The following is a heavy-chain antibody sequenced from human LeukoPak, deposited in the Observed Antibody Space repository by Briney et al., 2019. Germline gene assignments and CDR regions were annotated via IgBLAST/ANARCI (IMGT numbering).Heavy chain of an antibody. CDR2: IYHTGNT. J-gene: IGHJ3*02. CDR3: TRGAGSTTSNDAFDI. CDR1: GSSISSGYY. D-gene: IGHD1-1*01. V-gene: IGHV4-38-2*02. Sequence: PSETLSLTCTVSGSSISSGYYWGWIRQPPGKGLEWIGNIYHTGNTYYNPSLKSRVTISVDTSKNQFSLKVSSVTAADTAVYYCTRGAGSTTSNDAFDIWGQGTMVTVSS.